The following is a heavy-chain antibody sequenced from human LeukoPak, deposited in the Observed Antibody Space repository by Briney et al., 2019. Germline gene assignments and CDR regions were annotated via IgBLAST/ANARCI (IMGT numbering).Heavy chain of an antibody. J-gene: IGHJ4*02. D-gene: IGHD6-19*01. CDR1: GGSISSSSYY. Sequence: SETLSLTCTVSGGSISSSSYYWGWIRQPPGKGLEWIGSIYYSGSTYYNPSLKSRVTISVDTSKNQFSLKLSSVTAADTAVYYCARPSSGWYYFDYWGQGTLVTVSS. V-gene: IGHV4-39*01. CDR3: ARPSSGWYYFDY. CDR2: IYYSGST.